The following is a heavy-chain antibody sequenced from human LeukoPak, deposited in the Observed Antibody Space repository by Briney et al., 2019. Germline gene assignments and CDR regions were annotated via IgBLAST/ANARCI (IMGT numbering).Heavy chain of an antibody. CDR1: GGSINSYY. J-gene: IGHJ4*02. V-gene: IGHV4-4*07. CDR3: ATNYTAVSAFDS. CDR2: IQTSGST. Sequence: SETLSLTCTVSGGSINSYYWNWLRQPAGKGLEWIGHIQTSGSTKYNPSLKSRVTMSIDTSKNQSSLNLYSVTAADTAVYYCATNYTAVSAFDSWGQGTLVTVSS. D-gene: IGHD6-19*01.